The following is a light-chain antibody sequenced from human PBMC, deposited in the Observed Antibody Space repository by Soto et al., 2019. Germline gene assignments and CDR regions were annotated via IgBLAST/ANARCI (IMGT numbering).Light chain of an antibody. V-gene: IGKV1-39*01. J-gene: IGKJ2*01. CDR1: QRISSY. Sequence: DIPMTQSPSSLSASVGDRVTITCRASQRISSYFNWYQQKPGKAPTLLIYAASSLQSGVPSRFSGSGSGTEFTLTISSLQHEDFATYYCHQSYSTLYTFGQGTKLAIK. CDR2: AAS. CDR3: HQSYSTLYT.